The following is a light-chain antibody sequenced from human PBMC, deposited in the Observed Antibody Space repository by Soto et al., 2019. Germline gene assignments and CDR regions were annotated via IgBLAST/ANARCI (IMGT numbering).Light chain of an antibody. CDR2: EVT. J-gene: IGLJ3*02. CDR1: TSDLGDYKY. Sequence: QSVLTQPASVSGSPGQSITISCTGTTSDLGDYKYISWYQQHPGKVPKLIIYEVTNRPSGVSNRFPGSKSGNTASLTISGLQAEDEADYYCSLYTISRVFGGGTKLTVL. CDR3: SLYTISRV. V-gene: IGLV2-14*01.